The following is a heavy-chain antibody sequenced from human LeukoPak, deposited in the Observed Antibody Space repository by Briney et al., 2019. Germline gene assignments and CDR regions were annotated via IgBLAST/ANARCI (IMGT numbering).Heavy chain of an antibody. J-gene: IGHJ4*02. CDR1: GFSFPSHT. V-gene: IGHV3-23*01. Sequence: GGSLRLSCVASGFSFPSHTMTWVRQAPGKGLEWVSSISGSGTSTYYADSVKGRFTISRDNSKNTLYLQMNSLRVEDTAVYYCAKAWSTATIGRYFDYWGQGTLVTVSS. CDR2: ISGSGTST. D-gene: IGHD5-24*01. CDR3: AKAWSTATIGRYFDY.